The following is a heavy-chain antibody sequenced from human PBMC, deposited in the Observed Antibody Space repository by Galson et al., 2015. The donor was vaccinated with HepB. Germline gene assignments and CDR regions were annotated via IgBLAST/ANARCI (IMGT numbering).Heavy chain of an antibody. CDR3: AYSGSYFDY. CDR2: IKEDGSEI. J-gene: IGHJ4*02. V-gene: IGHV3-7*01. Sequence: SLRLSCAASGFIFSNYWMSWVRQAPGKGLEWVANIKEDGSEINYVDSVKGRFTISRDNAKNSVYLQMSSPRAEDTAVYYCAYSGSYFDYWGQGTLVTVSS. D-gene: IGHD1-26*01. CDR1: GFIFSNYW.